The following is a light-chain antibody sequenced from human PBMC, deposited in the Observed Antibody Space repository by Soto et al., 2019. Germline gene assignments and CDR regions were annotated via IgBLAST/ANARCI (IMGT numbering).Light chain of an antibody. J-gene: IGLJ2*01. V-gene: IGLV2-11*01. CDR3: CSYAGSYTVV. Sequence: QSVLTQPRSVSGSPGQSGTISCTGTSSDVGGYNYVSWYQQHPGKAPKFMIYDVTERPSGVPDRFSGSKSGNTASLTISGLHAEDEADYYCCSYAGSYTVVFGGGTKLTV. CDR1: SSDVGGYNY. CDR2: DVT.